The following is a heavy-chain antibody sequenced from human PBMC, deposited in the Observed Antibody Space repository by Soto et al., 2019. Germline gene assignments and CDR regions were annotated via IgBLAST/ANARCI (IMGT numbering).Heavy chain of an antibody. V-gene: IGHV4-34*01. J-gene: IGHJ6*02. D-gene: IGHD3-9*01. CDR2: INHSGST. Sequence: PSETLSLTCAVYGRSFSGYYWSWIRQPPGKGLEWIGEINHSGSTNYNPSLKSRVTISVDTSKNQFSLKLSSVTAADTAVYYCARLDYDILTGSYGMDVWGQGTTVT. CDR1: GRSFSGYY. CDR3: ARLDYDILTGSYGMDV.